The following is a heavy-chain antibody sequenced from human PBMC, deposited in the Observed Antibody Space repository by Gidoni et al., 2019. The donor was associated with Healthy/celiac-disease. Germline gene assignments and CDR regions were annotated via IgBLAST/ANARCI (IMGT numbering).Heavy chain of an antibody. CDR3: ARGEYRSYWYFDL. V-gene: IGHV3-30-3*01. J-gene: IGHJ2*01. D-gene: IGHD6-6*01. CDR1: GFTFSSYA. CDR2: ISYDGSNK. Sequence: QVQLVESGGGVVQPGRSLRLSCAASGFTFSSYAMHWVRQAPGKGLEWVAVISYDGSNKYYADSVKGRFTISRDNSKNTLYLQMNSLRAEDTAVYYCARGEYRSYWYFDLWGRGTLVTVSS.